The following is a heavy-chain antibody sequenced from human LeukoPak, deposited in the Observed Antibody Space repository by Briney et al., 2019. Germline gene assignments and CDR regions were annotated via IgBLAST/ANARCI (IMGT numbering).Heavy chain of an antibody. Sequence: GGSLRLSCAASGFTFSSYSMNWVRQAPGKGLEWVSSISSSSSYIYYADSVKGRFTISRDNAKNSLYLQMNSLRAEDTADYYCARNEQLLIGITWSDPWGQGTLVTVSS. CDR3: ARNEQLLIGITWSDP. D-gene: IGHD6-13*01. J-gene: IGHJ5*02. CDR1: GFTFSSYS. V-gene: IGHV3-21*01. CDR2: ISSSSSYI.